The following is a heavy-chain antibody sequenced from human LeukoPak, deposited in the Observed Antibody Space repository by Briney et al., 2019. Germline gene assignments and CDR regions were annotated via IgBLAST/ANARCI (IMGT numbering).Heavy chain of an antibody. D-gene: IGHD2-15*01. Sequence: GGSLRLSCAASGFTVSSNDMSWVRQAPGKGLEWVSVIYSGGSTYYADSVKGRFTISRDNSKNTLYLQMNSLRAEDTAVYYCASTFPYCGDGSCALGGQGTLVIVSS. CDR2: IYSGGST. CDR1: GFTVSSND. V-gene: IGHV3-66*02. J-gene: IGHJ1*01. CDR3: ASTFPYCGDGSCAL.